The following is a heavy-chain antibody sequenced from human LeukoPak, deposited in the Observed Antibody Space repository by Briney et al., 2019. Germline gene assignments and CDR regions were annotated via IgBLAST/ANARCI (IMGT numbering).Heavy chain of an antibody. D-gene: IGHD2-21*01. CDR3: ARSDFGGEWEIDY. Sequence: GGSLRLSCAASGFTFSSYSMNWVRQAPGKGLEWVSSISSSSYIYYADSVKGRFTISRDNAKNSLYSQMNSLRAEDTAVYYCARSDFGGEWEIDYWGQGTLVTVSS. V-gene: IGHV3-21*01. CDR2: ISSSSYI. CDR1: GFTFSSYS. J-gene: IGHJ4*02.